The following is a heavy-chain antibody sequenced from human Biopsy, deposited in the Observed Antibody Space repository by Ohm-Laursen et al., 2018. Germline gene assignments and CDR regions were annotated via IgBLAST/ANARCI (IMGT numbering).Heavy chain of an antibody. D-gene: IGHD2-15*01. CDR2: INPHSGTT. CDR3: ARGQDLRGGAEYFQH. CDR1: GYPFTGQY. J-gene: IGHJ1*01. V-gene: IGHV1-2*02. Sequence: ASVKVSCKASGYPFTGQYLHWVRQVPGQGLEWMGWINPHSGTTKFAQDFQGRVTMTRDTSITTAYMELRRLRSDDTAVYYCARGQDLRGGAEYFQHWGQGALVTVSS.